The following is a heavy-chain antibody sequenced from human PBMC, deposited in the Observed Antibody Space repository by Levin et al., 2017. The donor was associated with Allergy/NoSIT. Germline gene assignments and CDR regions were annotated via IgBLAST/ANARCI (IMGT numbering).Heavy chain of an antibody. CDR2: VYYSGTT. V-gene: IGHV4-59*08. D-gene: IGHD6-6*01. CDR1: GGSINGYY. J-gene: IGHJ4*02. CDR3: ARSSGGAFFDY. Sequence: SQTLSLPCSLSGGSINGYYWNWIRQPPGKGLEWIGSVYYSGTTNYKPSLRSRVTMSADMSKNQFSLRLRSVTAADTAVYFCARSSGGAFFDYWGQGALVTVSS.